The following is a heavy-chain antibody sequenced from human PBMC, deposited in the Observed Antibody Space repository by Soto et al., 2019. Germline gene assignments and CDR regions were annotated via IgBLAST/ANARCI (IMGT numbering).Heavy chain of an antibody. Sequence: EVQVVESGGGLVQPGRSLRLSCAAFGVTFDDFAMHWVRQVPGKGLEWVSGISWNSGRIGYADSVKGRFTISRDNAENSLYLQMNSQRPEDTALYYCAKDAGDAGSGPFDYWGQGTLVTVSS. D-gene: IGHD2-15*01. J-gene: IGHJ4*02. V-gene: IGHV3-9*01. CDR2: ISWNSGRI. CDR3: AKDAGDAGSGPFDY. CDR1: GVTFDDFA.